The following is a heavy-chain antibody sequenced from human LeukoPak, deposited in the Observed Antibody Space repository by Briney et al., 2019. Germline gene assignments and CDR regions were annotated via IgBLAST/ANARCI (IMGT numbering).Heavy chain of an antibody. CDR1: GGSISSGGYS. D-gene: IGHD3-22*01. Sequence: SETLSLTCTVSGGSISSGGYSWSWIRQHPGKGLEWIGYIYYSGSTYYNPSLKSRVTISVDTSKNQFSLKLSSVTAADTAVYYCASQYYYDSSGYYWEDYWGQGTLVTVSS. CDR2: IYYSGST. J-gene: IGHJ4*02. V-gene: IGHV4-31*03. CDR3: ASQYYYDSSGYYWEDY.